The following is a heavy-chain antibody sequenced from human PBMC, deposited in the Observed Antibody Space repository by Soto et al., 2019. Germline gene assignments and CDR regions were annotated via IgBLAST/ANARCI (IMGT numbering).Heavy chain of an antibody. Sequence: ASVTVSCKASVYTFNSYGISWVRQAPGQGLEWMGWINAGNGNTKYSQKFQGRVTITRDTSASTAYMELSSLRSEDTAVYYCARATKVLRYFDWLYGYWGQGTLVTV. J-gene: IGHJ4*02. CDR1: VYTFNSYG. CDR2: INAGNGNT. V-gene: IGHV1-3*01. CDR3: ARATKVLRYFDWLYGY. D-gene: IGHD3-9*01.